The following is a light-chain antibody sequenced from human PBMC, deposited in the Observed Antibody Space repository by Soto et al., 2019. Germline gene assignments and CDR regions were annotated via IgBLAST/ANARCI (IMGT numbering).Light chain of an antibody. CDR2: DVS. Sequence: QSALTQPASVSGSPGQSITISCTGTSSDVGGYNYVSWYQQHPGKAPKLMIYDVSNRPSGVSNRFSGSKSGNTASLTISGLQAEDEADYYCSSYTSSSNLLWVFGTGTKVTVL. CDR1: SSDVGGYNY. CDR3: SSYTSSSNLLWV. J-gene: IGLJ1*01. V-gene: IGLV2-14*01.